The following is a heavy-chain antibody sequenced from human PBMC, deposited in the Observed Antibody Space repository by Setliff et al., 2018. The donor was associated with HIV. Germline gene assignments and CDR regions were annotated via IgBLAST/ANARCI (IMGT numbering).Heavy chain of an antibody. Sequence: GGSLRLSCTGSGITFSTYGMNWVRQAPGKGLEWLSYISSSSSTIYYKDSVKGRFTISRDNAKNSLYLQMNSLRADDTAVYYCARGDTTPIYPNYMDVWGKGTTVTVSS. CDR3: ARGDTTPIYPNYMDV. CDR1: GITFSTYG. V-gene: IGHV3-48*01. D-gene: IGHD2-21*02. J-gene: IGHJ6*03. CDR2: ISSSSSTI.